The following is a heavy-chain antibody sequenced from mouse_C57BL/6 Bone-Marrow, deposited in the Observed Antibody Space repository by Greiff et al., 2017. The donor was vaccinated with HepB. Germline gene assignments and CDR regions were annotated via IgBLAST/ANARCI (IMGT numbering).Heavy chain of an antibody. J-gene: IGHJ2*01. CDR2: IYPRSGNT. V-gene: IGHV1-81*01. Sequence: QVQLQQSGAELARPGASVKLSCKASGYTFTSYGISWVKQRTGQGLEWIGEIYPRSGNTYYNEQFKGKATLTADKSSSTAYMELRSLTSEDSAVYFCARYGLRYPYYFDYWGQGTTLTVSS. CDR1: GYTFTSYG. CDR3: ARYGLRYPYYFDY. D-gene: IGHD1-1*01.